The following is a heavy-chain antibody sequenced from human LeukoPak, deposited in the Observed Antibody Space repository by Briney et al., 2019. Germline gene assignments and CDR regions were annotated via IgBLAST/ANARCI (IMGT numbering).Heavy chain of an antibody. CDR3: ARGGPIVGITTWIFDH. D-gene: IGHD1-26*01. CDR2: INTNSGGT. Sequence: ASVKVSCKPSGYTFTGYYMHWVRQAPGQGLEWMGWINTNSGGTNYAQNFQGRVTMTRDTSMSTAYMELSRLTSDDTAVYYCARGGPIVGITTWIFDHWGQGTQVTASS. V-gene: IGHV1-2*02. J-gene: IGHJ4*02. CDR1: GYTFTGYY.